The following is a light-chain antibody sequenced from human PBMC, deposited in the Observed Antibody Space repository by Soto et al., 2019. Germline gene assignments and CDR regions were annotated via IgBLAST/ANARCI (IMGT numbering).Light chain of an antibody. CDR2: KVF. CDR3: MEGTHWPPT. V-gene: IGKV2-30*02. Sequence: VVMTQSPLSLSVALGQPASISCRSSQSLVHSDGNTYVNWFQQRPGQSPRRLIYKVFNRDSGVPDRFSGSGSGTDFTLEISRVEAEDVGIYYCMEGTHWPPTFGPGTKVEIK. J-gene: IGKJ4*02. CDR1: QSLVHSDGNTY.